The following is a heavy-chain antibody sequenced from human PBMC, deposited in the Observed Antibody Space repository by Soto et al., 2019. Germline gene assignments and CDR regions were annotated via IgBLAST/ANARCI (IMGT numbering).Heavy chain of an antibody. CDR1: GGSTSGYY. CDR2: VHYTGRT. Sequence: SETLSLTCTVSGGSTSGYYWSWIRQSPAQGLEWIGNVHYTGRTKYNPSVKGRVTISVDTSKSRISLELTSVTAADTALYFCARHIGKWVFAIWGPGTMVTVSS. CDR3: ARHIGKWVFAI. J-gene: IGHJ3*02. V-gene: IGHV4-59*08. D-gene: IGHD2-8*01.